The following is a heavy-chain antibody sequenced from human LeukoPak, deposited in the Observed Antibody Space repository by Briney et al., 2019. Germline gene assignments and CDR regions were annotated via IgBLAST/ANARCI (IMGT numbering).Heavy chain of an antibody. D-gene: IGHD2-2*01. J-gene: IGHJ6*02. CDR2: INHSGST. CDR3: ARVGYCSSTSCYVARYYYYYGMDV. V-gene: IGHV4-34*01. Sequence: SETLSLTCAVYGGSFSGYYWSWIRQPPGQGLEWIGEINHSGSTNYNPSLKSRVTISVDTSKNQFSLKLSSVTAADTAVYYCARVGYCSSTSCYVARYYYYYGMDVWGQGTTVTVSS. CDR1: GGSFSGYY.